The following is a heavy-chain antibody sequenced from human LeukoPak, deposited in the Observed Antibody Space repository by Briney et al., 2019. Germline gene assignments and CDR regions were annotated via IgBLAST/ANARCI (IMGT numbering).Heavy chain of an antibody. V-gene: IGHV4-59*01. CDR2: IYYSGST. CDR1: GGSISSYY. J-gene: IGHJ4*02. Sequence: PSETLSLTCTVSGGSISSYYWSWIRQPPGKGLEWIGYIYYSGSTNYNPSLKSRVTISVDTSKNQFSLKLSSVTAADTAVYYCARIRGELGFDYWGQGTLVTVSS. D-gene: IGHD1-26*01. CDR3: ARIRGELGFDY.